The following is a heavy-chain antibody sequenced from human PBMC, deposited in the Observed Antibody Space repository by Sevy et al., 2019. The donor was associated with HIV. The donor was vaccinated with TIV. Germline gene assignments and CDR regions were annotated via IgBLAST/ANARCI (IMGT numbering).Heavy chain of an antibody. V-gene: IGHV3-11*01. CDR1: GFTFSDYY. J-gene: IGHJ4*02. Sequence: GGSLRLSCVASGFTFSDYYMSWIRQAPGKGLELVSYINPTGNTIYYADSVRGRFTISRDNAENSLYLHMNSLRAEDTAVYYCTRRDSSGYYYFDYWGQGTLVTVSS. CDR2: INPTGNTI. D-gene: IGHD3-22*01. CDR3: TRRDSSGYYYFDY.